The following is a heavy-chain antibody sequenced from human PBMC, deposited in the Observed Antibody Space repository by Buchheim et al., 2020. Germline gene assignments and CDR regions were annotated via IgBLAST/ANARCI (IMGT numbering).Heavy chain of an antibody. V-gene: IGHV4-39*01. CDR3: ARLEGFSSGYYFGYYFDY. CDR1: GGAISSNNYY. J-gene: IGHJ4*02. CDR2: LYYSGST. Sequence: QLQLQESGPGLVKPSETLSLTCTVFGGAISSNNYYWGWIRQPPGKGLEWIGSLYYSGSTYYNPSLRSRVTISIDTSKNQFSLKLNSVTAADTAVYYCARLEGFSSGYYFGYYFDYWGQGTL. D-gene: IGHD3-22*01.